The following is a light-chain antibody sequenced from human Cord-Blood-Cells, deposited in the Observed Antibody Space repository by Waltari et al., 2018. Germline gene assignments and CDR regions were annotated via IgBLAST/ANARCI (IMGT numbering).Light chain of an antibody. Sequence: DIQMTQSPSSLSASVGDRVTLTCRASQSISSYLNWYQQKPGKAPKLLIYAASSLQSGVPSRFSGSGSGTDFTLTISSLQPEDFATYYCQQSYSTPRGFGPGTKVDIK. CDR3: QQSYSTPRG. J-gene: IGKJ3*01. CDR1: QSISSY. V-gene: IGKV1-39*01. CDR2: AAS.